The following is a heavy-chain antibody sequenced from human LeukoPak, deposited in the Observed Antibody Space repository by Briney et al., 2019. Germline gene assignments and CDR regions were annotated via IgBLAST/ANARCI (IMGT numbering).Heavy chain of an antibody. CDR1: GFTFSSYA. D-gene: IGHD3-10*01. CDR3: ARDGEGY. Sequence: GGSLRLSCAASGFTFSSYAMHWVRQAPGKGLEWVAVISYDGSNKYYADSVKGRFTISRDNAKNSLYLQMNSLRAEDTAVYYCARDGEGYWGQGTLVTVSS. V-gene: IGHV3-30*04. CDR2: ISYDGSNK. J-gene: IGHJ4*02.